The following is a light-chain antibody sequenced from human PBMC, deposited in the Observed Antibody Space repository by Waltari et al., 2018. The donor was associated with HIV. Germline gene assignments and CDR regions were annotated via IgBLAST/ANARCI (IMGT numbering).Light chain of an antibody. CDR1: QGLSSF. J-gene: IGKJ2*01. CDR3: QQLTT. CDR2: STS. Sequence: DTQLTQSPSFLSASIGDRVTITCRASQGLSSFLAWYQQKPGKAPKLLIYSTSTLQSGVPSLFSGGGSGTEFSLTISRLQPEDLGTYFCQQLTTFGQGTQLEI. V-gene: IGKV1-9*01.